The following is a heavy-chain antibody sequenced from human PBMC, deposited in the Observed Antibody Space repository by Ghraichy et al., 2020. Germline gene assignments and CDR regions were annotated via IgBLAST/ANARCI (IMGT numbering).Heavy chain of an antibody. CDR1: GGTFSSYA. Sequence: SVKVSCKASGGTFSSYAISWVRQAPGQGLEWMGGIIPIFGTANYAQKFQGRVTITADESTSTAYMELSSLRSEDTAVYYCARDLAPGGSYPNWFDPWGQGTLVTVSS. D-gene: IGHD1-26*01. CDR2: IIPIFGTA. V-gene: IGHV1-69*13. CDR3: ARDLAPGGSYPNWFDP. J-gene: IGHJ5*02.